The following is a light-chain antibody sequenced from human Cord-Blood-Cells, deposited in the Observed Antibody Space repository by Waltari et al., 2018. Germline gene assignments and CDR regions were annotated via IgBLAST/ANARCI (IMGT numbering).Light chain of an antibody. J-gene: IGKJ4*01. Sequence: EIVLTHSPATLSLSPGERATLSCMASQSVSSYLAWYQQKPGQAPRLLIYDASNRATGIPARFSGSGSGTDSTLTISSLEPEDFAVYYCQQRSNWPPLTFGGGTKVEIK. V-gene: IGKV3-11*01. CDR1: QSVSSY. CDR2: DAS. CDR3: QQRSNWPPLT.